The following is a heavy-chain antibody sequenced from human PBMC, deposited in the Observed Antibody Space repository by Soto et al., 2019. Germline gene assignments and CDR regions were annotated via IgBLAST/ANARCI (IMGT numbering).Heavy chain of an antibody. CDR1: GYTFTSYG. V-gene: IGHV1-18*01. Sequence: ASVKVSCKASGYTFTSYGISWVRQAPGQGLEWMGWISAYNGNTNYAQKLQGRVTMTTDTSTSTAYMELRSLRSDDTAVYYCARDDTVVAATSLEDAFDIWGQGTMVTVSS. J-gene: IGHJ3*02. CDR2: ISAYNGNT. D-gene: IGHD2-15*01. CDR3: ARDDTVVAATSLEDAFDI.